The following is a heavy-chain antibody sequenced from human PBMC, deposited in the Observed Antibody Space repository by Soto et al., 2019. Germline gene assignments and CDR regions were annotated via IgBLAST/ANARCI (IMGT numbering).Heavy chain of an antibody. CDR1: GGTFSSYA. V-gene: IGHV1-69*13. CDR2: IIPIFGTA. J-gene: IGHJ5*02. CDR3: ASGGDSSNWFDP. Sequence: SVKVSCKASGGTFSSYAISWVRQAPGQGLEWMGGIIPIFGTANYAQKFQGRVTITADESTRTAYMELSSLRSEDTAVYYCASGGDSSNWFDPWGKGTLVTVSS. D-gene: IGHD2-21*02.